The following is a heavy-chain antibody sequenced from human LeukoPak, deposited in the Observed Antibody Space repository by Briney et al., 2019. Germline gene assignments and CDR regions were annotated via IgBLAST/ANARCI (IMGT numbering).Heavy chain of an antibody. CDR1: GFTFSSYG. CDR3: AKSRHPYNWNDGAFFDY. D-gene: IGHD1-20*01. CDR2: ISYDGSNK. J-gene: IGHJ4*02. Sequence: GGTLRLSCTASGFTFSSYGMSWVRQAPGKGLDWVAVISYDGSNKYYADSAKGRFTISRDNSKNTLYLQMNSLRPEGTAVYYCAKSRHPYNWNDGAFFDYWGQGTLVTVSS. V-gene: IGHV3-30*18.